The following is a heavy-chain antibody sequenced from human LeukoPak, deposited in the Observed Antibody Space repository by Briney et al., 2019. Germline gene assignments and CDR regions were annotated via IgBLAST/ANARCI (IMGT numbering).Heavy chain of an antibody. CDR1: GFTFDDYA. J-gene: IGHJ4*02. CDR3: ARGVSGYYYDY. D-gene: IGHD3-22*01. Sequence: GGSLRLSCAASGFTFDDYAMRWVRQAPGKGLEWVSLISWDGGSTYYADSVKGRFTISRDNSKNSLYLQMNSLRAEDTALYYCARGVSGYYYDYWGQGTLVTVSS. CDR2: ISWDGGST. V-gene: IGHV3-43D*03.